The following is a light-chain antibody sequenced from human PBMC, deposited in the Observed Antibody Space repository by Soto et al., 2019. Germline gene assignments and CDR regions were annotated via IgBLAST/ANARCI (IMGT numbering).Light chain of an antibody. Sequence: NFMLTQPHSVSESPGKTGTISCTRSSGSIASNYVQWYQQRPGSAPTTVIYEDNQRPSGVPDRFSGSIDSSSNSASLTISGLKTEDEADYYCQSYDSSNQVFGGGTQLTVL. CDR1: SGSIASNY. J-gene: IGLJ2*01. V-gene: IGLV6-57*04. CDR2: EDN. CDR3: QSYDSSNQV.